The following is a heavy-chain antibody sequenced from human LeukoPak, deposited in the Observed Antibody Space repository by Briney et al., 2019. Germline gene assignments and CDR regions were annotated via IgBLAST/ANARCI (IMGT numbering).Heavy chain of an antibody. Sequence: SETLSLTCTVSGGSISSGDYYWSWIRQPPGKGLEGIVYIYYSGSTYYNPALKSRVTISVNTSKNQFSLRLSSVPAADTAVYYCARAPGIPAESYYYYMDVWGKGTTVTVSS. D-gene: IGHD2-2*01. J-gene: IGHJ6*03. CDR1: GGSISSGDYY. CDR3: ARAPGIPAESYYYYMDV. V-gene: IGHV4-30-4*08. CDR2: IYYSGST.